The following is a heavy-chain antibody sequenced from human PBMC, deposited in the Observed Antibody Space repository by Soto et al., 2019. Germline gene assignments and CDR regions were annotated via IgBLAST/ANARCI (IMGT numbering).Heavy chain of an antibody. CDR2: ISGSGGST. J-gene: IGHJ4*02. Sequence: GGSLRLSCAASGFTFSSYAMSWVRQAPGKGLEWVSAISGSGGSTYYADSVKGRFTISRDNSKNTLYLQMNSLRAEDTAVYYCAKDLAGPYDFWSGYPFWGQGTLVTVSS. D-gene: IGHD3-3*01. CDR1: GFTFSSYA. V-gene: IGHV3-23*01. CDR3: AKDLAGPYDFWSGYPF.